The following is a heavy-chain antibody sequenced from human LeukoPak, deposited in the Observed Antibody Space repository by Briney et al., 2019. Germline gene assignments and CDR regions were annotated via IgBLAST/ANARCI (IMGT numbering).Heavy chain of an antibody. CDR3: ARAYDFWSAPGGFDI. Sequence: AGGSLRLSCAASGFTVSSNYMSWVRQAPGKGLEWVSVIYSGGSTHYADSVKGRFTISRDNSKNMLYLQMNSLRAEDTAVYYCARAYDFWSAPGGFDIWGQGTMVTVSS. J-gene: IGHJ3*02. V-gene: IGHV3-53*01. D-gene: IGHD3-3*01. CDR2: IYSGGST. CDR1: GFTVSSNY.